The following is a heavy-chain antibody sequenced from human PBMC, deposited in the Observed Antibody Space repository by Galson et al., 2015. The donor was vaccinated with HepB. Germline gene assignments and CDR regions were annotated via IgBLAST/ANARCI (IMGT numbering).Heavy chain of an antibody. V-gene: IGHV1-69*13. D-gene: IGHD4-23*01. CDR2: IIPIFGTA. J-gene: IGHJ6*02. CDR1: GGTFSSYA. CDR3: ARFDYGGNSGYYYGMDV. Sequence: SVKVSCKASGGTFSSYAISWVRQAPGQGLEWMGGIIPIFGTANYAQKFQGRVTITADESTSTAYMELSSLRSEDTAVYYCARFDYGGNSGYYYGMDVWGQGTTVTVSS.